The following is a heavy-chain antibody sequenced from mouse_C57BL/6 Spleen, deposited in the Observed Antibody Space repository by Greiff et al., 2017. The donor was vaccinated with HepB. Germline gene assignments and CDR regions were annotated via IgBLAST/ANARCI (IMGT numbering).Heavy chain of an antibody. Sequence: EVQVVESGGGLVQPGGSLSLSCAASGFTFTDYYMSWVRQPPGKALEWLGFIRNKANGYTTEYSASVKGRFTISRDNSQSILYLQMNALRAEDNATYYCAKSPGSRFDYWGQGTTLTVSS. J-gene: IGHJ2*01. V-gene: IGHV7-3*01. CDR3: AKSPGSRFDY. D-gene: IGHD2-2*01. CDR1: GFTFTDYY. CDR2: IRNKANGYTT.